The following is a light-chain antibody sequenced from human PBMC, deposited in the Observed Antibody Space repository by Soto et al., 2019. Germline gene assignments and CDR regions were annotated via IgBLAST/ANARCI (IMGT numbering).Light chain of an antibody. CDR1: QSVSSSY. CDR3: QQYDSSPIT. J-gene: IGKJ5*01. Sequence: EIVLTQSPGTLSLSPGDRATLSCRARQSVSSSYLAWLQQKPGQAPRLLIYGASSRATGIPDRFSGSGSGTDFTLTISRLEPEDFAVYYCQQYDSSPITFGQGTRLEI. V-gene: IGKV3-20*01. CDR2: GAS.